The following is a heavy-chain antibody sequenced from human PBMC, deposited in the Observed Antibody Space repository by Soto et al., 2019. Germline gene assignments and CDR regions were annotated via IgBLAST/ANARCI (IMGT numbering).Heavy chain of an antibody. V-gene: IGHV3-23*01. CDR1: GLTFSNYA. D-gene: IGHD1-7*01. Sequence: EVRLLESGGGLVKPGGSLRLSCATSGLTFSNYAMSWVRQAPGGGLEGVSSMSGSSSTTCYADSVKGRFTISRDRSKNTLYLQMSSLRAEDTALYYCAKNQERELPRVIDFWGQGTLVTVSS. CDR3: AKNQERELPRVIDF. CDR2: MSGSSSTT. J-gene: IGHJ4*02.